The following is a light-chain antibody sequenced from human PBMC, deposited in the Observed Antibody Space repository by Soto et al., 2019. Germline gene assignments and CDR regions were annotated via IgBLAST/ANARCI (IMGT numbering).Light chain of an antibody. CDR2: DAS. J-gene: IGKJ1*01. CDR1: EFISDW. V-gene: IGKV1-5*01. Sequence: VQMTQSPSTLSASVGDRVTMTCRASEFISDWLAWYQQKPGQAPKLLIYDASTLESGVPGRFSGSGVGTHFTLTISGLQPEDFATYHCQHYNSYSRAFGQGTKVDI. CDR3: QHYNSYSRA.